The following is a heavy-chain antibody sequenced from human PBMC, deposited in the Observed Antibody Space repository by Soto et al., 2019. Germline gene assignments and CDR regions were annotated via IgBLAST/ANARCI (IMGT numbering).Heavy chain of an antibody. Sequence: PGESLTISCKGSGYSFTTYWLAWVRQMPGKGLEYMGIIYPGDSDSRYSPAFQGQVTISADKSINTAYLQWTSLKASDTAIYYCARSRVSTPRLEDPFDIWGQGTRVTVSS. CDR2: IYPGDSDS. J-gene: IGHJ3*02. V-gene: IGHV5-51*01. CDR3: ARSRVSTPRLEDPFDI. CDR1: GYSFTTYW. D-gene: IGHD5-12*01.